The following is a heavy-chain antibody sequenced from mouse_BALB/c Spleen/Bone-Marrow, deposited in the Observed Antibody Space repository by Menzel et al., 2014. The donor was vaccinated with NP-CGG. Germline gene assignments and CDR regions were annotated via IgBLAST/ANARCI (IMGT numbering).Heavy chain of an antibody. J-gene: IGHJ2*01. Sequence: QVQLQQSGAELVRPGVSVKVSCKASGYAFTDYLMEWLKQRPGQGLEWIGEINPGSGSTYYNEKFKDKATLTADKSSSTAYMQLSSLTSDDSAVYYCTRYDGYFDYWGQGTILTVSS. CDR2: INPGSGST. D-gene: IGHD2-3*01. V-gene: IGHV1-54*01. CDR1: GYAFTDYL. CDR3: TRYDGYFDY.